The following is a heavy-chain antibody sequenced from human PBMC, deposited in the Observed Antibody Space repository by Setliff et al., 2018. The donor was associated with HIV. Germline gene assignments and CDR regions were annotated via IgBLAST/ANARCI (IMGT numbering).Heavy chain of an antibody. J-gene: IGHJ4*01. V-gene: IGHV4-34*01. Sequence: ASETLSLTCAVYGGSFSTYYWSWIRQSSGKRLEWLGEVNHSGGTNYNPSLKRRLIISSDASKNQFSLRLKSVTAADTAVYFCARRILRSAFDFWGHGTLVTVSS. CDR2: VNHSGGT. CDR3: ARRILRSAFDF. CDR1: GGSFSTYY. D-gene: IGHD2-15*01.